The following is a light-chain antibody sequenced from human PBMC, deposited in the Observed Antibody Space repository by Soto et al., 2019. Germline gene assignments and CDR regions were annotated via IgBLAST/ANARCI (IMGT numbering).Light chain of an antibody. CDR1: QSVSSN. CDR2: GAS. CDR3: QQYNNWPPLT. Sequence: EIVMTQSPATLSVSPGERATLSCRASQSVSSNLAWYQQKPGQAPRLLIYGASTRATGIPARFSGSGSGTELPITISSLQSEDFAVYYCQQYNNWPPLTFGGGPKVEI. V-gene: IGKV3-15*01. J-gene: IGKJ4*01.